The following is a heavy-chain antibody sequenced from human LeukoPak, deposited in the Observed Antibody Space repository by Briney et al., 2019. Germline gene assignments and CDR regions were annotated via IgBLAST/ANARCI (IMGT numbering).Heavy chain of an antibody. V-gene: IGHV4-34*01. CDR3: ARGDSSVFDY. CDR1: GGSFSGYY. D-gene: IGHD6-13*01. Sequence: SETLSLTCAVYGGSFSGYYWSWIRQPPGKGLEWIGEINHSGSTNYNPSLKSRVTISVDTSKNQFSLKLCSVTAADTAVYYCARGDSSVFDYWGQGTLVTVSS. J-gene: IGHJ4*02. CDR2: INHSGST.